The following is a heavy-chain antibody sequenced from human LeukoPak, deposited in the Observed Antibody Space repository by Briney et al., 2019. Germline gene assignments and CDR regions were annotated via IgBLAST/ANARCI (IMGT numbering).Heavy chain of an antibody. D-gene: IGHD1-26*01. CDR3: AKKGGQGLNYFDY. Sequence: GTSLRLSCAASGFTFSSYAMNWVRQAPGKGLEWVSGISVSGGSTHYADSLKGRFTISRDNSKTTLYLQMNSLTAEDTAVYYCAKKGGQGLNYFDYWGQGTLVTVSS. CDR2: ISVSGGST. V-gene: IGHV3-23*01. J-gene: IGHJ4*02. CDR1: GFTFSSYA.